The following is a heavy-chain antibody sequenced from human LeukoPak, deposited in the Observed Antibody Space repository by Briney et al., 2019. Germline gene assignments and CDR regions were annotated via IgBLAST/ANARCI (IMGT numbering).Heavy chain of an antibody. Sequence: ASVKVSCKASGYTFTSYGISWGRQAPGQGLEWMGWISAYNGNTNYAQKLQGRVTMTTDTSTSTAYMELRSLRSDDTAVYYCARSCPSSTSCYYYYGMDVWGQGTTVTVSS. CDR1: GYTFTSYG. V-gene: IGHV1-18*01. D-gene: IGHD2-2*01. CDR2: ISAYNGNT. CDR3: ARSCPSSTSCYYYYGMDV. J-gene: IGHJ6*02.